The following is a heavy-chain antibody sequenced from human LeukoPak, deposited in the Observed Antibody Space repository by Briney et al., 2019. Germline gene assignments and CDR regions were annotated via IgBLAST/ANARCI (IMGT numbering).Heavy chain of an antibody. CDR1: GFTFDDYA. Sequence: GGSLRLSCAASGFTFDDYAMHWVRQAPGKGLEWVSGISWNSGSIGYADSVKGRFTISRYNAKNSLYLQMNSLRVEDTAVYYCAREYVDIVPMGSFDYWGQGTLVTVSS. CDR2: ISWNSGSI. J-gene: IGHJ4*02. V-gene: IGHV3-9*01. CDR3: AREYVDIVPMGSFDY. D-gene: IGHD5-12*01.